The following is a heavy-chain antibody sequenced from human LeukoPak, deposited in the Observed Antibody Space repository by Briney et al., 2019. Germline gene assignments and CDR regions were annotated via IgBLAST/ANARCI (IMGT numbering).Heavy chain of an antibody. V-gene: IGHV3-7*01. Sequence: GGSLRLSCAASGFTFSSYWMSWVRQAPGKGLEWVANINQDGSEKHHVDSVKGRSTISRDNAKNSLYLQMNSLRAEDTAVYYCARDQTTVTTPYYFDYWGQGTLVTVSA. CDR1: GFTFSSYW. D-gene: IGHD4-17*01. J-gene: IGHJ4*02. CDR2: INQDGSEK. CDR3: ARDQTTVTTPYYFDY.